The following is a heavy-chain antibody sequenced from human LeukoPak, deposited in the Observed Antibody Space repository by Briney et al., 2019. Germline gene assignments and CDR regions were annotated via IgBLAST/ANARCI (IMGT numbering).Heavy chain of an antibody. D-gene: IGHD2-15*01. CDR2: IYYSGST. V-gene: IGHV4-39*07. CDR1: GGSISSSSYY. CDR3: ARGLGYCSGGSCYHYYYYMDV. Sequence: PSETLSLTCTVSGGSISSSSYYWGWIRQPPGKGLEWIGSIYYSGSTNYNPSLKSRVTISVDTSKNQFSLKLSSVTAADTAVYYCARGLGYCSGGSCYHYYYYMDVWGKGTTVTISS. J-gene: IGHJ6*03.